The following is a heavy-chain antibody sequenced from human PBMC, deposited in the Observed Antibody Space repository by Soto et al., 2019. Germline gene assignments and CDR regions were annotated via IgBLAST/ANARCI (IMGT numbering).Heavy chain of an antibody. CDR2: INAGNGNT. Sequence: ASVKVSCKASGCTFTSYAMHWVRQAPGQRLEWMGWINAGNGNTKYSQKFQGRVTITRDTSASTAYMELSSLRSEDTAVYYCAREKWGSGSRWLDPWGQGTLVTVSS. CDR3: AREKWGSGSRWLDP. V-gene: IGHV1-3*01. D-gene: IGHD6-19*01. CDR1: GCTFTSYA. J-gene: IGHJ5*02.